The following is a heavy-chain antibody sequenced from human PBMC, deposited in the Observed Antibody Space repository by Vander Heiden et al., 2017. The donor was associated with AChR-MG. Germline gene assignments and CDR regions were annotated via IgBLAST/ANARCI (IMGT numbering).Heavy chain of an antibody. J-gene: IGHJ5*02. Sequence: QLQLQESGPGLVKPSETLSLTCTVSGGSISSSSYYWGWIRQPPGKGLEWIGSIYYSGSTYYNPSLKSRVTISVDTSKNQFSLKLSSVTAADTAVYYCARHVSSTVTKENWFDPWGQGPLVTVSS. CDR1: GGSISSSSYY. D-gene: IGHD4-17*01. CDR3: ARHVSSTVTKENWFDP. CDR2: IYYSGST. V-gene: IGHV4-39*01.